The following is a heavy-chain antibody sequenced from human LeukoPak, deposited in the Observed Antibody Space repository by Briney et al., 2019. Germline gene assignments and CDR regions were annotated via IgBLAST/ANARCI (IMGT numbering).Heavy chain of an antibody. V-gene: IGHV4-59*01. CDR1: GFSISTYS. D-gene: IGHD1-26*01. Sequence: SETLSLTCTVSGFSISTYSWSWIRQPPGKGLEWVGYIYSSGGTDHNPSLKSRVTMSVDTSTNQLSLKLNSVTAADTAVYYCARAKRWENDAFDIWGQGTLVTVAS. CDR3: ARAKRWENDAFDI. CDR2: IYSSGGT. J-gene: IGHJ3*02.